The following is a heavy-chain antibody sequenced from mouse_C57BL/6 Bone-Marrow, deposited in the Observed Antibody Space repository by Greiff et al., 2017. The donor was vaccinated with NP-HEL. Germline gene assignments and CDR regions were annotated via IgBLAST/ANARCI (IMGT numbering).Heavy chain of an antibody. CDR1: GYTFTDYE. D-gene: IGHD2-3*01. J-gene: IGHJ1*03. CDR3: TRWGDGYYGYFDV. V-gene: IGHV1-15*01. CDR2: IDPETGGT. Sequence: VQLQQSGAELVRPGASVTLSCKASGYTFTDYEMHWVKQTPVHGLEWIGAIDPETGGTAYNQKFKGKAILTADKSSSTAYMELRSLTSEDSAVYYCTRWGDGYYGYFDVWGTGTTVTVSS.